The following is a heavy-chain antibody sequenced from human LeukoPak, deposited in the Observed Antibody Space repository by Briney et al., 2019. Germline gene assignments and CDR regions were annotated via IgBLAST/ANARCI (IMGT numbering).Heavy chain of an antibody. CDR1: GGSISSYY. Sequence: PSETLSLTCTVSGGSISSYYWSWIRQPPGKGLEWIGYIYYSGSTNYNSSLKSRVTISVDTSKNQFSLKLSSVTAADTAVYYCASHGYSLGYWGQGTLVTVSS. D-gene: IGHD5-18*01. CDR3: ASHGYSLGY. V-gene: IGHV4-59*01. CDR2: IYYSGST. J-gene: IGHJ4*02.